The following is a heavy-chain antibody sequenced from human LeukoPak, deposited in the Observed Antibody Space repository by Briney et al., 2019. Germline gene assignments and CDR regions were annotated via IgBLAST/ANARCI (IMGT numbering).Heavy chain of an antibody. V-gene: IGHV3-23*01. Sequence: GGSLRLSCTASGFTFSTYSMNWVRQAPGKGLEWVSSISGSGGSTSYADSVKGRFTISRDNSKNTVYLQMNSLRAEDTAVYYCAKRLVVATTPKVFDIWGQGTMVTVSS. CDR2: ISGSGGST. D-gene: IGHD2-15*01. CDR1: GFTFSTYS. CDR3: AKRLVVATTPKVFDI. J-gene: IGHJ3*02.